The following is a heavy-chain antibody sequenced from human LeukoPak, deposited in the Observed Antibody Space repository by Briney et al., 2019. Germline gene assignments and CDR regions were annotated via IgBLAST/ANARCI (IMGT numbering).Heavy chain of an antibody. CDR1: GGTFSSYA. CDR3: AREGMTTVTNDAFDI. J-gene: IGHJ3*02. V-gene: IGHV1-18*01. CDR2: ISAYNGNT. Sequence: ASVKVSCKASGGTFSSYAISWVRQAPGQGLEWMGWISAYNGNTNYAQNLQGRVTMTTDTSTSTAYMELRSLRSDDTAVYYCAREGMTTVTNDAFDIWGQGTMVTVSS. D-gene: IGHD4-11*01.